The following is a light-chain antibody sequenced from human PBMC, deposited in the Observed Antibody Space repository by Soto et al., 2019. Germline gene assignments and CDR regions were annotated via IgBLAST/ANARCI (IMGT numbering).Light chain of an antibody. CDR2: KAS. J-gene: IGKJ2*01. CDR3: QQYNSYSPYT. V-gene: IGKV1-5*03. CDR1: QSISSW. Sequence: DIPMTQSPSTLSASVGDRVTITCRASQSISSWLAWYQQKPGKAPKLLIYKASSLESGVPSRFSGSGSGTEFTLPISSLQPDDFATYYCQQYNSYSPYTFGQGTKLEIK.